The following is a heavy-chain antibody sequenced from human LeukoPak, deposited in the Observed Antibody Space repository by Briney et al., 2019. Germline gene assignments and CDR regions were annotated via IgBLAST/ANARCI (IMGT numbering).Heavy chain of an antibody. CDR2: IRYDGINK. Sequence: HPGGSLSLSCATSGFTFSSYGMYWVRQAPGKGLEWLAFIRYDGINKYYADSVKGRFTISRDNSKNTLYLQMNSLRAEDTTVYYSAKDSLTGTGPYYFDCWGQGTLVTVSS. J-gene: IGHJ4*02. CDR3: AKDSLTGTGPYYFDC. D-gene: IGHD3-9*01. V-gene: IGHV3-30*02. CDR1: GFTFSSYG.